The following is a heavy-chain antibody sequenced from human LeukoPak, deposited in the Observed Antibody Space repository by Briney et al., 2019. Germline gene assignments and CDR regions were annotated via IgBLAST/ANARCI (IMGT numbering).Heavy chain of an antibody. V-gene: IGHV3-30*02. CDR3: AKVVVPAAPLNY. Sequence: GGSLRLSCAASGFTFSNNWMTWVRQAPGKALEWVAFIRYDGSNKYYADSVKGRFTISRDNSKNTLYLQMNSLRAEDTAAYYCAKVVVPAAPLNYWGQGTLVTVSS. D-gene: IGHD2-2*01. CDR2: IRYDGSNK. J-gene: IGHJ4*02. CDR1: GFTFSNNW.